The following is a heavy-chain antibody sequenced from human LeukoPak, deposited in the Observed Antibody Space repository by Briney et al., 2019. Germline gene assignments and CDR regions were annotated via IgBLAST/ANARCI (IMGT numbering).Heavy chain of an antibody. CDR1: GASISTYY. Sequence: SETLSLTCTVSGASISTYYWSWIRQPPGKGLEWIGYIYYSGGTNYNPSLKSRVAISVDTSKNQLSLKLSSVTAADTAVYYCARSRYSSGWYYWGQGTLVTVSS. CDR3: ARSRYSSGWYY. D-gene: IGHD6-19*01. CDR2: IYYSGGT. J-gene: IGHJ4*02. V-gene: IGHV4-59*01.